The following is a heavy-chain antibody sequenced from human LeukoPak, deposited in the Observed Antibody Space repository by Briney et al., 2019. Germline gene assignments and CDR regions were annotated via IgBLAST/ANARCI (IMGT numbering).Heavy chain of an antibody. CDR2: IRSKADNYAT. CDR1: GFTLSGSP. CDR3: TQSNY. V-gene: IGHV3-73*01. Sequence: GSLRLSCAASGFTLSGSPILWVRQASGKGLEWVGRIRSKADNYATAYAASVQGRCTISRDDSKSTAYLQLNSLKTEDTAVYYCTQSNYWGQGALVTVSS. J-gene: IGHJ4*02.